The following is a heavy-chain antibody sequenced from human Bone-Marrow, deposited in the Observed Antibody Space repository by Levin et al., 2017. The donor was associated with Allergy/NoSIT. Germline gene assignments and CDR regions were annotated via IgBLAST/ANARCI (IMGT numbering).Heavy chain of an antibody. V-gene: IGHV1-46*03. CDR1: GYTFSNYY. J-gene: IGHJ4*02. CDR3: ARGSDEEAPATD. D-gene: IGHD2-2*01. CDR2: INPTGSRT. Sequence: ASVKVSCRTSGYTFSNYYMHWVRQAPGQGLEWVGIINPTGSRTTFSPKFQGRVTMTRDTSTSTVYMEVSGLRFEDTAVFYCARGSDEEAPATDWGQGTLVTVSS.